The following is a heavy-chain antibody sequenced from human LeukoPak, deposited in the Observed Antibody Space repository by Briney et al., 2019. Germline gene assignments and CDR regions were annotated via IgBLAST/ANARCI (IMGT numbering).Heavy chain of an antibody. J-gene: IGHJ4*02. CDR3: ARAVRGYSYGFDY. CDR1: GFTFSSYG. V-gene: IGHV3-23*01. CDR2: ISGSGGST. D-gene: IGHD5-18*01. Sequence: PGGSLRLSCAASGFTFSSYGMSWVRQAPGKGLEWVSAISGSGGSTYYADSVKGRFTISRDNAKNSLYLQMNSLRAEDTAVYYCARAVRGYSYGFDYWGQGTLVTVSS.